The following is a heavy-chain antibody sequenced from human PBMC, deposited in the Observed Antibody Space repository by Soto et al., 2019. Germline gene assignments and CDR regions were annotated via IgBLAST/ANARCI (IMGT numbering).Heavy chain of an antibody. CDR2: MYYSGRT. CDR1: GGSISGHY. Sequence: QVQLQESGPGLVKPSETLSLSCSVSGGSISGHYWSWVRQTPGKGLEWIGYMYYSGRTNYNPSLKSRVTLSVDTSKNRFSLRLTSVTAADTGVYYCARVPYYDLIWNYYYMDVWGKGTTVTVSS. J-gene: IGHJ6*03. V-gene: IGHV4-59*08. D-gene: IGHD3-16*01. CDR3: ARVPYYDLIWNYYYMDV.